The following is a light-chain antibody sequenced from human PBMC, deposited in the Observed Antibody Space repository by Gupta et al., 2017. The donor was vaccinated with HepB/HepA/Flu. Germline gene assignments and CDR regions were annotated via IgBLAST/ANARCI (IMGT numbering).Light chain of an antibody. CDR1: QSVSSN. J-gene: IGKJ3*01. Sequence: EIVMTQSPATLSVSSGERATLSCRARQSVSSNLAWYQQKPGQAPRLLIYGASTRATGIPARFSGSGSGTEFTLTISSLQSEDFAVYYCQQYNNWPFTFGPGTKVDIK. CDR3: QQYNNWPFT. CDR2: GAS. V-gene: IGKV3-15*01.